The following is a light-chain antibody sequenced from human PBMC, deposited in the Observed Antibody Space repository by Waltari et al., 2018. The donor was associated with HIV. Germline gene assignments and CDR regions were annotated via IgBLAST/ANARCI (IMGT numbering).Light chain of an antibody. CDR2: DSN. CDR1: GGVAHRRPC. Sequence: QPVVTPAPSLPVSPGGTVFPNCSSRGGVAHRRPCPYWFQQRPGQAPNTLIFDSNNRYSWTPARFTGSFLGGKAALTLTGAQPEDDADYYCLLSYDGDVVFGGGTKLTVL. V-gene: IGLV7-46*01. J-gene: IGLJ2*01. CDR3: LLSYDGDVV.